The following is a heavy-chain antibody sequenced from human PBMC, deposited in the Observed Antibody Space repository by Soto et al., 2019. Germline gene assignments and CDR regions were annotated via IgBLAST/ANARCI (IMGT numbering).Heavy chain of an antibody. CDR1: GFTFRSYG. Sequence: PGGSLRLSCAASGFTFRSYGMHLVRQAPGRGLEWVALISYDGTIKFYADSVRGRFTISRENSKNTLYLQINSLRTEDTSVYYCANSEYSQSKNIEGWGEGTMVTVS. J-gene: IGHJ4*03. D-gene: IGHD5-18*01. V-gene: IGHV3-30*18. CDR3: ANSEYSQSKNIEG. CDR2: ISYDGTIK.